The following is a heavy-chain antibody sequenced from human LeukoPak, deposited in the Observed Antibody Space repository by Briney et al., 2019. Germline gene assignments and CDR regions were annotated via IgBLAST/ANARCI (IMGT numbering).Heavy chain of an antibody. CDR2: INHSGRT. J-gene: IGHJ4*02. CDR1: GGSFSGYY. V-gene: IGHV4-34*01. CDR3: ARGPYTDY. Sequence: SETLSLTCAVYGGSFSGYYWTWIRQPQGKGLEWIGEINHSGRTNYNPSLKSRVTMSVDKYKNQFSLKLSSVTAADTAVYYCARGPYTDYWGQGTLVTVAS. D-gene: IGHD4-11*01.